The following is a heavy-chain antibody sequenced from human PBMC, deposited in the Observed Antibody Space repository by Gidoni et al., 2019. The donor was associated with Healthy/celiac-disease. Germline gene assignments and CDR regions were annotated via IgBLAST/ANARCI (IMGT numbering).Heavy chain of an antibody. CDR1: GFSLSNARMG. CDR3: ARVNPGYWYFDL. J-gene: IGHJ2*01. CDR2: IFSNDEK. V-gene: IGHV2-26*01. Sequence: QVTLKESGPVLVKPTETLTLTCTVSGFSLSNARMGVSWIRQPPGTALEWLAHIFSNDEKSYSTSLKSRLTISKDTSKSQVVLTMTTMDPVDTATYYCARVNPGYWYFDLWGRGTLVTVSS.